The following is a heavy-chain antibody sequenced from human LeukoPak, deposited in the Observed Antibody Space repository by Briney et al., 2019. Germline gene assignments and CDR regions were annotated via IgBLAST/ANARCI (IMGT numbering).Heavy chain of an antibody. CDR2: MYSRGDT. Sequence: PGGSLRLPCAASGFTVSDNYMSWVRQAPGKGLEWVSVMYSRGDTYYASSVKGRFTFSRDISKNTLYLQMNGLRVEDTAMYYCARDAPQVPAAGVLASWGQGTLVIVSS. CDR1: GFTVSDNY. J-gene: IGHJ5*02. V-gene: IGHV3-53*01. D-gene: IGHD6-13*01. CDR3: ARDAPQVPAAGVLAS.